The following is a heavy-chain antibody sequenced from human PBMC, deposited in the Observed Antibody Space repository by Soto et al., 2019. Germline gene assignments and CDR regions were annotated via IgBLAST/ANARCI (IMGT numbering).Heavy chain of an antibody. CDR1: GFTFDDYA. J-gene: IGHJ4*02. Sequence: GGSLRLSCAASGFTFDDYAMHWVRQAPGKGLEWVSGISWNSGSIGYADSVKGRFTISRDNAKNSLYLQMNSLRAEDTALYYCAILPIFHRKTMVRGVALNFDYWGQGTLVTVSS. CDR3: AILPIFHRKTMVRGVALNFDY. CDR2: ISWNSGSI. D-gene: IGHD3-10*01. V-gene: IGHV3-9*01.